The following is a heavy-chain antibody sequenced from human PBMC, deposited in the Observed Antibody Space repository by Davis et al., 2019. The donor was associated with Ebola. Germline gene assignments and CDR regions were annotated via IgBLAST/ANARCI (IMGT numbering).Heavy chain of an antibody. Sequence: AASVKVSCKASGGTFSSYAINWVRQAPGQGLECMGGIISILGIANYAQKFQGRVTITANKSTSTAYMELSSLRSEDTAVYYCARARDGYNFDAFDIWGQGTMVTVSS. CDR1: GGTFSSYA. J-gene: IGHJ3*02. CDR2: IISILGIA. CDR3: ARARDGYNFDAFDI. V-gene: IGHV1-69*10. D-gene: IGHD5-24*01.